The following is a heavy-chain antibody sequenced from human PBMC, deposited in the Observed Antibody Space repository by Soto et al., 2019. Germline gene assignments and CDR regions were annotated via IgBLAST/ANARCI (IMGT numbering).Heavy chain of an antibody. CDR2: INAGSGNT. D-gene: IGHD3-3*02. V-gene: IGHV1-3*01. J-gene: IGHJ3*02. Sequence: QAHLVQSGAEMKKPGASVKVSCKATGYTFSAYTMNWVRQAPGQSLEWMGWINAGSGNTKYSQNFQGRVSITRDTSASTVYMELTGLTSEDTAVYYCARDTETLGPRANDALDIWGQGTMVTVSS. CDR1: GYTFSAYT. CDR3: ARDTETLGPRANDALDI.